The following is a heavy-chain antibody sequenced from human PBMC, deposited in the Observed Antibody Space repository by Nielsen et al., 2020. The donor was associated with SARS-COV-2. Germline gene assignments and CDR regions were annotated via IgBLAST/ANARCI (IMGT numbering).Heavy chain of an antibody. D-gene: IGHD3-16*01. V-gene: IGHV3-33*01. CDR3: ARDLSYGAYWFDP. CDR1: GFTVSTHG. CDR2: MWHHGGDE. J-gene: IGHJ5*02. Sequence: GESLKISCEGSGFTVSTHGMHWVRQPPGKGLEWVAHMWHHGGDENYADSVRGRFTISRDLSKNTVYLQMSGLKVEDTAVYYCARDLSYGAYWFDPGGQGTLVTVSS.